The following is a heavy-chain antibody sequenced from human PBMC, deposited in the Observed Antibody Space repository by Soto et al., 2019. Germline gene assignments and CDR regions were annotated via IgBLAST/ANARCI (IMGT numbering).Heavy chain of an antibody. CDR1: EFTFRSYW. V-gene: IGHV3-74*01. CDR3: ARSLPGTYGAFDL. D-gene: IGHD1-7*01. Sequence: EGSLRLSCAASEFTFRSYWMHWVRQSPGKGLVWVSRISGDGSSTNYADSVKGRFTISRDNAKNTVYLQIDSLRAEDTAVYYCARSLPGTYGAFDLWGQGTMVTVSS. CDR2: ISGDGSST. J-gene: IGHJ3*01.